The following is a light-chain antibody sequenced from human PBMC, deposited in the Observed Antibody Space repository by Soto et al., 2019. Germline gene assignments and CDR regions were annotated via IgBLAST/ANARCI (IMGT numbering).Light chain of an antibody. CDR3: QSYDSSLSGAEV. Sequence: QSVLTQPPSVSGAPGQRVTISCTGSSSNIGAGYDVHWYQQLPGTAPKLLIYGNSNRPSGVPDRFSGSKSGTSASLAITGLQAEDEADSYCQSYDSSLSGAEVFGGGTKVTVL. J-gene: IGLJ2*01. CDR1: SSNIGAGYD. CDR2: GNS. V-gene: IGLV1-40*01.